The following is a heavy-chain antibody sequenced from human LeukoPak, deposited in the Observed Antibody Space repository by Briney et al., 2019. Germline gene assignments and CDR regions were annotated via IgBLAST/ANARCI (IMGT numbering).Heavy chain of an antibody. V-gene: IGHV4-59*01. CDR2: ITHSGST. J-gene: IGHJ4*02. CDR1: GGSISAYY. CDR3: ARENYSLDY. Sequence: SETLSLTCTVSGGSISAYYWSSIRQPPGKGLEWIAYITHSGSTVYNPSLKSRATISLDTSKKQFSLKLSSVTTADTALYYCARENYSLDYWGQGTLVTVSS. D-gene: IGHD2-15*01.